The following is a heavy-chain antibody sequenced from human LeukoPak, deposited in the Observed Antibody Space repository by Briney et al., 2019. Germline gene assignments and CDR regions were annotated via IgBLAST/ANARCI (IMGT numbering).Heavy chain of an antibody. CDR2: IIPIFGTA. Sequence: SVKVSCKASGGTFSSYAISWVRQAPGLGLEWMGGIIPIFGTANYAQKFQGRVTITADESTSTAYMELSSLRSEDTAVYYCARAHNDFYCSSTSCYPDYWGQGTLVTVSS. D-gene: IGHD2-2*01. J-gene: IGHJ4*02. CDR1: GGTFSSYA. V-gene: IGHV1-69*13. CDR3: ARAHNDFYCSSTSCYPDY.